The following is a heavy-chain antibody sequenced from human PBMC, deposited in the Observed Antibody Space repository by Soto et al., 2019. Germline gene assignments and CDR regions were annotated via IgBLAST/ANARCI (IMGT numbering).Heavy chain of an antibody. CDR2: ISAYNGNT. Sequence: ASVKVSCKASGYTFTSYGISWVRQAPGQGLEWMGWISAYNGNTNYAQKLQGRVTMTTDTSTSTAYMELRSLRSDDTAVYYCARGLWEAYYYYGLDVWGQGTTVIVSS. D-gene: IGHD1-26*01. V-gene: IGHV1-18*01. CDR1: GYTFTSYG. CDR3: ARGLWEAYYYYGLDV. J-gene: IGHJ6*02.